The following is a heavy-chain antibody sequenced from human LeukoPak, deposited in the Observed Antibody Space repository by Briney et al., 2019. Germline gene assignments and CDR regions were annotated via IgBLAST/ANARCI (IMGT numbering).Heavy chain of an antibody. CDR2: ISGSGGST. D-gene: IGHD1-26*01. CDR1: GLTFSSHR. CDR3: AKDSGTYYKGFDY. V-gene: IGHV3-23*01. J-gene: IGHJ4*02. Sequence: PGGSLRLSCAASGLTFSSHRMHWVRQAPGKGLEWVSTISGSGGSTYYADSVKGRFTISRDNSKNTLYLQMNSLRAEDTAVYYCAKDSGTYYKGFDYWGQGTLVTVSS.